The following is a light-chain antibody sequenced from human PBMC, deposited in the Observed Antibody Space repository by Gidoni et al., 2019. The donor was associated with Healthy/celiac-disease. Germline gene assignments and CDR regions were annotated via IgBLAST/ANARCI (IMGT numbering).Light chain of an antibody. J-gene: IGKJ1*01. V-gene: IGKV1-39*01. CDR1: KSISSY. CDR2: AAS. Sequence: DIQMTQSPSSLPASVGTSVTITCRASKSISSYLNWYQQKPGKAPKLLIYAASSLQSGGPSRFSGSGSWTDCTLTISSLQPEDFATYYCQQSYSTLRTFGQGTKVEIK. CDR3: QQSYSTLRT.